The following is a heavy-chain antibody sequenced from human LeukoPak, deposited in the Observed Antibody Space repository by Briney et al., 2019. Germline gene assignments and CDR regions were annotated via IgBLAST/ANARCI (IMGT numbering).Heavy chain of an antibody. J-gene: IGHJ3*02. Sequence: GGSLRLSCEASALTFISYTFTWVRQAPGKGLEWVSGINWNGGSTGYADSVKGRFTISRDNAKNSLYLQMNSLRAEDTALYYCARALLPYFVAGTTGAFGIWGQGKMVNGPS. CDR2: INWNGGST. CDR1: ALTFISYT. D-gene: IGHD6-19*01. V-gene: IGHV3-20*04. CDR3: ARALLPYFVAGTTGAFGI.